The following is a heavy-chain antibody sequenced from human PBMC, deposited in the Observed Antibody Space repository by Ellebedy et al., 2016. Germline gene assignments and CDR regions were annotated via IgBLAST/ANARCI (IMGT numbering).Heavy chain of an antibody. CDR3: ARDGGSTWQPLDI. Sequence: GSLRLSXSVSTGSFISDNWWHWVRQAPGQGLEWIGEIHHSGRSNFNPSLQSRVTMSLGTSRTQFSLRLTSVTAADTAVYYCARDGGSTWQPLDIWGQGALVTVSS. J-gene: IGHJ4*02. D-gene: IGHD6-13*01. CDR1: TGSFISDNW. V-gene: IGHV4-4*02. CDR2: IHHSGRS.